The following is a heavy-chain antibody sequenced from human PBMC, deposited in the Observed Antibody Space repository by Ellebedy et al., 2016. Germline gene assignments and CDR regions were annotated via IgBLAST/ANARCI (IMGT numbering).Heavy chain of an antibody. D-gene: IGHD2/OR15-2a*01. CDR3: ARKDGDY. Sequence: SETLSLTXTVSGGSIGDYYCNWIRQAAGKGLEWIGRIYTSGGINYNLSLMSRVTMSLDTSKNQLSLTLNSVTAADTAVYYCARKDGDYWGPGTQVTVSS. J-gene: IGHJ4*02. V-gene: IGHV4-4*07. CDR1: GGSIGDYY. CDR2: IYTSGGI.